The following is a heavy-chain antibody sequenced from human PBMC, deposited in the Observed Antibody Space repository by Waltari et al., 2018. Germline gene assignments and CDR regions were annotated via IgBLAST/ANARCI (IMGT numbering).Heavy chain of an antibody. CDR3: ARVVAGTWYFDL. Sequence: EVQLVESGGGLVKPGGSLRLSCAASGFTFSSYSMNWVRQAPGKGLEWVSSISSSSSYLYYADSVKGRFTISRDNAKNSLYLQMNSLRAEDTAVYYCARVVAGTWYFDLWGRGTLVTVSS. J-gene: IGHJ2*01. CDR1: GFTFSSYS. D-gene: IGHD6-19*01. V-gene: IGHV3-21*01. CDR2: ISSSSSYL.